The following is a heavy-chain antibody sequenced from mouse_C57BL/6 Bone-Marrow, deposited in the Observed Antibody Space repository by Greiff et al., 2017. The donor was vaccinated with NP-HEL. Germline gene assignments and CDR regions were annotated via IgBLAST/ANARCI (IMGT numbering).Heavy chain of an antibody. V-gene: IGHV5-17*01. J-gene: IGHJ4*01. CDR1: GFTFSDYG. CDR3: ARDDYAAMDY. Sequence: VQLQQSGGGLVKPGGSLKLSCAASGFTFSDYGMHWVRQAPEKGLEWVAYISSGSSTIYYADTVKGRFTISRDNATNTLFLQMTSLRSEDTAMYYCARDDYAAMDYWGQGTSVTVSS. CDR2: ISSGSSTI.